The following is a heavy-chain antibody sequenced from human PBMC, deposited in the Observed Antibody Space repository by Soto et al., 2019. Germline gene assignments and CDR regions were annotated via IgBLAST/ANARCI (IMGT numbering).Heavy chain of an antibody. CDR3: ARLRGAAAKDNYYHGMDV. D-gene: IGHD6-13*01. V-gene: IGHV1-69*12. CDR2: IIPIFGTA. CDR1: GGTFSSYA. J-gene: IGHJ6*02. Sequence: QVQLVQSGAEVKKPGSSVKVSCKASGGTFSSYAISWVRQAPGQGLEWMGGIIPIFGTANYAQKFQGRVTITADESTSTAYMELSSLRSEDTAVYYCARLRGAAAKDNYYHGMDVWGPGTQVNVSS.